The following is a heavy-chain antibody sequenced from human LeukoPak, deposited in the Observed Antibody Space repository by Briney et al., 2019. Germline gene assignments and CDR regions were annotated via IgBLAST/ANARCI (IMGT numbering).Heavy chain of an antibody. CDR1: GFTVSSNY. V-gene: IGHV3-53*01. CDR2: IYSGGST. J-gene: IGHJ6*02. CDR3: ARIEHYYYYGMDV. Sequence: PGRSLRLPCAASGFTVSSNYMSWVRQAPGKGLEWVPVIYSGGSTYYADSVKGRFTISRDNSKNTLYLRMNSLRAEDTAVYYCARIEHYYYYGMDVWGQGTTVTVSS.